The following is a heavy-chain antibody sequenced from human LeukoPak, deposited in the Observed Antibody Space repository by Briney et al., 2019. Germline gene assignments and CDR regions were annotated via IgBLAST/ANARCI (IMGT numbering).Heavy chain of an antibody. J-gene: IGHJ5*02. D-gene: IGHD3-10*01. CDR2: ISSSSSYI. CDR3: ASCMVRGFSLAFWFDP. V-gene: IGHV3-21*01. Sequence: GGSLRLSCAASGFTLSSYSMNWVRQAPGKGLEWVSSISSSSSYIYYADSVKGRFTISRDNAKNSLYLQMNSLRAEDTAVYYCASCMVRGFSLAFWFDPWGQGTLVTVSS. CDR1: GFTLSSYS.